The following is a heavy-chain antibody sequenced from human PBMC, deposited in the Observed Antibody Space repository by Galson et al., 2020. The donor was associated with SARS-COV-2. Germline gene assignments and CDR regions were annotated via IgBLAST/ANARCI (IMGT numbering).Heavy chain of an antibody. V-gene: IGHV3-30*18. CDR2: ISYDGSTK. D-gene: IGHD1-7*01. CDR1: GFTFSSYG. J-gene: IGHJ2*01. Sequence: GGSLRLSCAASGFTFSSYGMHWVRQAPGKGLEWVAVISYDGSTKYYADSVKGRFTISRDNSKNTLYLQMNSLRAEDTAVYYCAKDNLRPGITGTTGLDVDLWGRGTLVTVSS. CDR3: AKDNLRPGITGTTGLDVDL.